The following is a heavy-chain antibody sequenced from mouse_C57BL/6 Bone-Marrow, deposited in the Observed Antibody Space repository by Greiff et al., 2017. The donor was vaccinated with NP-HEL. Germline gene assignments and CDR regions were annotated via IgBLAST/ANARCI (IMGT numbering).Heavy chain of an antibody. J-gene: IGHJ2*01. V-gene: IGHV5-6*01. Sequence: EVQGVESGGDLVKPGGSLKLSCAASGFTFSSYGMSWVRQTPDKRLEWVATISSGGSYTYYPDSVKGRFTISRDNAKNTLYLQMSSRKSEDTAMYYCARRGSGYYFDYWGQGTTLTVSS. CDR3: ARRGSGYYFDY. D-gene: IGHD4-1*01. CDR1: GFTFSSYG. CDR2: ISSGGSYT.